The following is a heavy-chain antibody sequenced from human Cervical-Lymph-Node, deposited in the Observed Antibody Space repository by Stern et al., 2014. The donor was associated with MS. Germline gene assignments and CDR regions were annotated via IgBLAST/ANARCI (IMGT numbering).Heavy chain of an antibody. D-gene: IGHD3-16*02. V-gene: IGHV3-33*01. CDR2: ILYDESNK. CDR3: ARGGYRYPDY. Sequence: VQLVESGGGVVQPGRSLRLSCAASGFTFSNYDMYWVRQAPGKGLEWVAVILYDESNKFYADSVKGRFTISRDSSKNTLYLQMNSLRAEDTAIYYCARGGYRYPDYWGQGTLVTVSS. CDR1: GFTFSNYD. J-gene: IGHJ4*02.